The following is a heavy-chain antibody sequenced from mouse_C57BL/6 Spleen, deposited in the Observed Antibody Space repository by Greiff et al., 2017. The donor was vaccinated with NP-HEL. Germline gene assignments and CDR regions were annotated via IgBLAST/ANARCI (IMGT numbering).Heavy chain of an antibody. CDR3: ARLGGDYYGRSFDY. D-gene: IGHD1-1*01. CDR1: GYAFTNYL. J-gene: IGHJ2*01. Sequence: VQLQQSGAELVRPGTSVKVSCKASGYAFTNYLIEWVKQRPGQGLEWIGVINPGSGGTNYNEKFKGKATLTADKSSSTAYMQLSSLTSEDSAVYFCARLGGDYYGRSFDYWGQGTTLTVSS. V-gene: IGHV1-54*01. CDR2: INPGSGGT.